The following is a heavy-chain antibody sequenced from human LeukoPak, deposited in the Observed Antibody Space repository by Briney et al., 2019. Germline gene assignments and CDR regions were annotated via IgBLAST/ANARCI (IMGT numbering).Heavy chain of an antibody. CDR1: GFTFSDYH. V-gene: IGHV3-11*01. CDR3: ARDRGYGSGSYYNDGAFDI. J-gene: IGHJ3*02. D-gene: IGHD3-10*01. Sequence: GGSLRLSCAASGFTFSDYHMSWIRQAPGKGLEWVSYISSSGSTIYYADSVKGRFTISRDNAKNSLYLQMNSLRAEDTAVYYCARDRGYGSGSYYNDGAFDIWGQGTMVTVSS. CDR2: ISSSGSTI.